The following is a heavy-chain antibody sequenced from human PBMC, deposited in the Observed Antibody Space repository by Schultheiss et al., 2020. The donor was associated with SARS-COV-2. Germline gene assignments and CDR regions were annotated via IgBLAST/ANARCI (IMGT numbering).Heavy chain of an antibody. CDR2: IWYDGSNK. J-gene: IGHJ4*02. CDR1: GFTFSSYG. CDR3: ARDQPRITLDY. V-gene: IGHV3-33*01. D-gene: IGHD3-10*01. Sequence: GGSLRLSCAASGFTFSSYGMHWVRQAPGKGLEWVAVIWYDGSNKYYADSVKGRFTISRDNSKNTLYLQMNSLRAEDTAVYYCARDQPRITLDYWGQGTLVTVSS.